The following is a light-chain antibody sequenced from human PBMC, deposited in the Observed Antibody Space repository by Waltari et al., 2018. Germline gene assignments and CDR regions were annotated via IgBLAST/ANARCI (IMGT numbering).Light chain of an antibody. J-gene: IGLJ1*01. V-gene: IGLV2-14*03. CDR3: SSYISGVTLYV. CDR2: DVT. Sequence: QSALTQPASVSGSPGQSITISCTGTSSDVGASNYVSWYQQHPGKAPKLIIYDVTKRPSGVSGRFSGSNSGHTASLTISGLQAEDEADYYCSSYISGVTLYVFGTGTKVTVL. CDR1: SSDVGASNY.